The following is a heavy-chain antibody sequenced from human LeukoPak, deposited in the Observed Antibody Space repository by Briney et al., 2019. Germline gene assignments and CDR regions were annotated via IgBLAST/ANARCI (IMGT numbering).Heavy chain of an antibody. Sequence: AGGSLRLSCAASGFTFSNYAMRWVRQAPGKGLEWVSTITSTGDSTYYADSVRGRFTISRDNSKNTLYLQMNSLRAEDTAVYYCAKVLRYLMDVWGQGTTVTVSS. CDR3: AKVLRYLMDV. J-gene: IGHJ6*02. D-gene: IGHD3-9*01. V-gene: IGHV3-23*01. CDR1: GFTFSNYA. CDR2: ITSTGDST.